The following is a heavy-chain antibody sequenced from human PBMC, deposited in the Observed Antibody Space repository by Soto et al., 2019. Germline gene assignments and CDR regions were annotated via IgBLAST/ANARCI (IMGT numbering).Heavy chain of an antibody. D-gene: IGHD3-10*01. V-gene: IGHV4-34*01. CDR3: ARRSVGRKKRITMVRGAVDAFDI. CDR2: INHSGST. Sequence: QVQLQQWGAGLLKPSETLSLTCAVYGGSFSGYYWSWIRQPPGKGLEWIGEINHSGSTNYNPSPKSRVTISVDTSKNQFSLKLSSVTAADTAVYYCARRSVGRKKRITMVRGAVDAFDIWGQGTMVTVSS. J-gene: IGHJ3*02. CDR1: GGSFSGYY.